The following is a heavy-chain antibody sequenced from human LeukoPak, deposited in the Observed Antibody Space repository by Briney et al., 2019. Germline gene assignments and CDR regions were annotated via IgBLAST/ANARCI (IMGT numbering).Heavy chain of an antibody. Sequence: ASVKVSCKASGYTFTSYDINWVRQAPGKGLEWMGGFDPEDGETIYAQKFQGRVTMTEDTSTDTAYMELSSLRSEDTAVYYCATDRGDSSGYYLESAFDIWGQGTMVTVSS. V-gene: IGHV1-24*01. J-gene: IGHJ3*02. D-gene: IGHD3-22*01. CDR2: FDPEDGET. CDR3: ATDRGDSSGYYLESAFDI. CDR1: GYTFTSYD.